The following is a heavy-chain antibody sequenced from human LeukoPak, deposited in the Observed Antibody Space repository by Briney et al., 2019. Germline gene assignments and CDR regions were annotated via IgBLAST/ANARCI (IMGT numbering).Heavy chain of an antibody. CDR2: IIPIFGTA. Sequence: ASVKVSFKASVGTFSSYAISWVRQAPGQGLEWMGGIIPIFGTANYAQKFQGRVTITADESTSTAYMELSSLRSEDTAVYYCAKVRGLYSGSYVFDYWGQGTLVTVSS. CDR3: AKVRGLYSGSYVFDY. D-gene: IGHD1-26*01. V-gene: IGHV1-69*13. J-gene: IGHJ4*02. CDR1: VGTFSSYA.